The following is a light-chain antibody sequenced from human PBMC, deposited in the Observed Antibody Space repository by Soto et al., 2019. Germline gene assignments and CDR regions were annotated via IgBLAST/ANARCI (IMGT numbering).Light chain of an antibody. V-gene: IGKV2-30*01. CDR3: MQATPWPYT. CDR1: QGLGNTY. CDR2: KVS. J-gene: IGKJ2*01. Sequence: DVVMTQSPLSLPVTLGQPASISCRSSQGLGNTYLNWFHQRPGQSPRRLIYKVSNRDSGVPDRLSGSGSGTDFTLKISRVEAEDVGLYFCMQATPWPYTFGQGTKLEI.